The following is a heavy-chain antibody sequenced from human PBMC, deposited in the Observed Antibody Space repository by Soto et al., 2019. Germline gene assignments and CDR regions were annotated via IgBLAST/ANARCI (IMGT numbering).Heavy chain of an antibody. CDR1: GFTFDDYA. J-gene: IGHJ6*02. CDR3: AKGRLWGGDGYNAYYYNAMDV. Sequence: EMQLVESGGGLVQPGRSLRLSCAASGFTFDDYAMYWVRQGPGKGLEWVSGISWDSGRIGYADSVKGRFTISRDNAKNSLYLKMTSLRPEDTALYYCAKGRLWGGDGYNAYYYNAMDVWGQGTTVTVSS. V-gene: IGHV3-9*01. D-gene: IGHD3-16*01. CDR2: ISWDSGRI.